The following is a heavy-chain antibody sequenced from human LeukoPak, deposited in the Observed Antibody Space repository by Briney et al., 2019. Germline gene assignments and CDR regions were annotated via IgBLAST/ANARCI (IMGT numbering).Heavy chain of an antibody. D-gene: IGHD6-19*01. CDR1: GFTVSSNY. CDR3: ARDSHDRYSSGWDYFDY. CDR2: IYSGGST. Sequence: PGGSLRLSCAASGFTVSSNYMSWVRQAPGKGLEWVSVIYSGGSTYYADSVKGRFTISRDNSKNTLYLQMNSLRAEDTAVYYCARDSHDRYSSGWDYFDYWGQGTLVTVSS. J-gene: IGHJ4*02. V-gene: IGHV3-53*01.